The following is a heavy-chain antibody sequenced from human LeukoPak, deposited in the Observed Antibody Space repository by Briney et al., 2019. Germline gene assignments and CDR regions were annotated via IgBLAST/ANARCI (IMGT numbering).Heavy chain of an antibody. CDR3: ARVGALSGSYYIDGAFDI. V-gene: IGHV1-69*13. D-gene: IGHD1-26*01. CDR1: GGTFSSYA. Sequence: SVKVSCKASGGTFSSYAISLVRQAPGQGLEWMGGIIPIFGTANYAQKFQGRVTITADESTSTAYMELSSLRSEDTAVYYCARVGALSGSYYIDGAFDIWGQGTMVTVSS. J-gene: IGHJ3*02. CDR2: IIPIFGTA.